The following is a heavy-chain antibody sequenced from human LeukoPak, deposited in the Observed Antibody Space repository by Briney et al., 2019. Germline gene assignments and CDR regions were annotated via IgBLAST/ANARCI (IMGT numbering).Heavy chain of an antibody. CDR1: GDSVSSNSVT. J-gene: IGHJ5*02. Sequence: SQTLSLTCAMSGDSVSSNSVTWNWIRQSPSRGLEWLGRTYYRSTWYNDYAVSVRGRITVNPDTSKNQFSLHLNSVTPEDTAVYYCARRLTQYDCFDPWGQGILVTVSS. CDR3: ARRLTQYDCFDP. V-gene: IGHV6-1*01. CDR2: TYYRSTWYN. D-gene: IGHD2-2*01.